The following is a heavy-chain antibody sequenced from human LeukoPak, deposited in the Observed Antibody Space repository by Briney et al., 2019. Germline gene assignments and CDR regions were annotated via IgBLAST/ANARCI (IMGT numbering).Heavy chain of an antibody. CDR2: INHSGST. Sequence: SETLSLTCAVYGGSFSGYYWSWFRQPPGKGLEGLGEINHSGSTNYYSSLMSRVTISVDTSKNQFSLKLSSVTAAAAAVYYSSARPDLAATGPGWFDPWRQATLVSLSS. V-gene: IGHV4-34*01. CDR1: GGSFSGYY. D-gene: IGHD6-13*01. CDR3: SARPDLAATGPGWFDP. J-gene: IGHJ5*02.